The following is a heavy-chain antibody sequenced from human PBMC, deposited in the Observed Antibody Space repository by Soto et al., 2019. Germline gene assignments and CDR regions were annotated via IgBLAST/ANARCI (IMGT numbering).Heavy chain of an antibody. V-gene: IGHV3-33*01. CDR2: IWYDGSNK. J-gene: IGHJ4*02. CDR1: GSTFSSYG. Sequence: QVQLVESGGGVVQPGRSLRLSCAASGSTFSSYGMHWVRQAPGKGLEWVAVIWYDGSNKYYADSVKGRFTISRDNSKNTLYLQMNSLRAEDTAVYYCARDEHCSGGSCYDGPGYWGQGTLVTVSS. D-gene: IGHD2-15*01. CDR3: ARDEHCSGGSCYDGPGY.